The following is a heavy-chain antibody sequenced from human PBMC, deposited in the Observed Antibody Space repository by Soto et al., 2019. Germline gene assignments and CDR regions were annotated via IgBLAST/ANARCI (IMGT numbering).Heavy chain of an antibody. CDR2: INHSGST. J-gene: IGHJ4*02. Sequence: QVLLQQWGAGLLKPSETLSLTCAVYGGSFSAYYWSWIRQPPGKGLEWIGEINHSGSTNYNPSLKSRATIAVDTSKNQFSLKLSSVTAADTAVYYCARTSKFEYWGQGTLVTVSS. D-gene: IGHD6-6*01. V-gene: IGHV4-34*01. CDR1: GGSFSAYY. CDR3: ARTSKFEY.